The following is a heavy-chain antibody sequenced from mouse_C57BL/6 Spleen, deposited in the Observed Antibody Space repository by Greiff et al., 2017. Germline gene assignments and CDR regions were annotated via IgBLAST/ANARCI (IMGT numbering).Heavy chain of an antibody. CDR1: GYAFSSYW. CDR2: IYPGDGDT. J-gene: IGHJ2*01. D-gene: IGHD2-4*01. CDR3: ARGDDYGPFDY. Sequence: QVQLQQSGAELVKPGASVKISCKASGYAFSSYWMNWVKQRPGKGLEWIGQIYPGDGDTNYNGKFKGKATLTADKSSSTAYMQLSSLTSEDSAVYFCARGDDYGPFDYWGQGTTLTVSS. V-gene: IGHV1-80*01.